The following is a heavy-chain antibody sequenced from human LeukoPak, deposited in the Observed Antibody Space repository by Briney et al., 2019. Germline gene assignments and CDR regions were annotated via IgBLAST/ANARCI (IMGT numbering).Heavy chain of an antibody. CDR2: IEQDGSQK. CDR1: GFTFSSYW. J-gene: IGHJ4*02. V-gene: IGHV3-7*01. CDR3: ARNSGSNPFDY. Sequence: GPLRLSCAASGFTFSSYWLSWVRQAPGKGLEWVASIEQDGSQKYYVDSVRGRFTISRDNAKNSVYLQTNSLRVEDTAVYYCARNSGSNPFDYWGQGTLVTVSS. D-gene: IGHD1-26*01.